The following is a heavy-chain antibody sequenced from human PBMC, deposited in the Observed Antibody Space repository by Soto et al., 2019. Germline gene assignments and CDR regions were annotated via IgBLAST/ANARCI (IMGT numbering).Heavy chain of an antibody. CDR3: ARDNTGLDY. V-gene: IGHV1-69*12. Sequence: QVHLVQSGAEVKKPGSSVKDSCKASGGAFTSYSFHWVRQAPGQGLEWMGGIIPMSGTTNYALKFQGRVTMTADVPTNTAYIELSSLRSEDTAIYYCARDNTGLDYWGQGTLVTVSS. J-gene: IGHJ4*02. CDR1: GGAFTSYS. CDR2: IIPMSGTT. D-gene: IGHD1-1*01.